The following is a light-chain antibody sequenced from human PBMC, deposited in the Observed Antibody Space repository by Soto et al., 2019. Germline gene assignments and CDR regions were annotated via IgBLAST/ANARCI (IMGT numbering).Light chain of an antibody. V-gene: IGLV1-44*01. CDR3: AAWDDSLNVYV. CDR1: SSNIGSNT. J-gene: IGLJ1*01. Sequence: QSVLTQAPSASGTPGQRVTISCSGRSSNIGSNTVDWHRQLPGTAPKLLIYHNDQRPSGVPDRFSGSKSGTSASLAISGLRPEDEADFYRAAWDDSLNVYVFGTGTKLTVL. CDR2: HND.